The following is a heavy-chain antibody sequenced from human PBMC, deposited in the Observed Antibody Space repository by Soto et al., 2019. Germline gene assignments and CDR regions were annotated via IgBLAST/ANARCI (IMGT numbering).Heavy chain of an antibody. CDR3: ARDSGYSYGFSFDF. CDR2: IKQDGSEK. D-gene: IGHD5-18*01. J-gene: IGHJ4*02. CDR1: GFTFSAYW. Sequence: GGSLRLSCAASGFTFSAYWMSWVRQAPGKGLEWVANIKQDGSEKNHVDSVKGRFTISRDNAKNSLFLQMNSLRADDTAVYYCARDSGYSYGFSFDFWCKGIRVTLSS. V-gene: IGHV3-7*01.